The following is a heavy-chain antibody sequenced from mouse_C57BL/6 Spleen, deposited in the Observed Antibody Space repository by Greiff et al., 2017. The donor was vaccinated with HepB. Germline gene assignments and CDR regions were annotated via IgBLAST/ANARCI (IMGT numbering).Heavy chain of an antibody. CDR2: IDPENGDT. V-gene: IGHV14-4*01. Sequence: EVQLQQSGAELVRPGASVKFSCTASGFNIKDDYMHWVKQRPEQGLEWIGWIDPENGDTEYASKFQGKATITADTSSNTAYLQLSSLTSEDTAVYYCTTDSNYGWFACWGQGTLVTVSA. J-gene: IGHJ3*01. CDR3: TTDSNYGWFAC. D-gene: IGHD2-5*01. CDR1: GFNIKDDY.